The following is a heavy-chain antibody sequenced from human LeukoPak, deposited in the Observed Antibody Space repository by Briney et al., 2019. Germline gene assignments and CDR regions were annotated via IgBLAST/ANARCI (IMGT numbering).Heavy chain of an antibody. V-gene: IGHV3-23*01. D-gene: IGHD3-3*01. CDR3: AKLSLSFLSGYSGVEGYYMDV. CDR1: GFTFTSYA. Sequence: GGSLRLSCAASGFTFTSYAVTWVRQAPGKGLEWVSGISGSAGSTYYADSVKGRFTISRDNSRNTVYVQMNSLRAEDTAVYYCAKLSLSFLSGYSGVEGYYMDVWGKGTTVTVSS. J-gene: IGHJ6*03. CDR2: ISGSAGST.